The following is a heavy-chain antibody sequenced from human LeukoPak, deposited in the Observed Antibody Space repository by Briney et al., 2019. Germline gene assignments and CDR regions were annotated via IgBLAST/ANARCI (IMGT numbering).Heavy chain of an antibody. CDR2: IYYSGST. J-gene: IGHJ6*04. V-gene: IGHV4-61*01. Sequence: PSETLSLTCTVSGGSVSSGSYYWSWIRQPPGKGLEWIGYIYYSGSTNYNPSLKSPVTISVDTSKNQFSLKLSSVTAADTAVYYCAGDQTHYYHGMDVWGKGTTVTVSS. CDR3: AGDQTHYYHGMDV. CDR1: GGSVSSGSYY.